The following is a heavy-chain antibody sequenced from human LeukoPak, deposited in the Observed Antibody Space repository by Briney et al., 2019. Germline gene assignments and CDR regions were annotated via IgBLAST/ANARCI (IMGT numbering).Heavy chain of an antibody. CDR1: GFAFSTYW. J-gene: IGHJ4*02. D-gene: IGHD3-10*01. V-gene: IGHV3-7*04. CDR2: IKGDGSDK. Sequence: GGSLRLSCAASGFAFSTYWMSWVCQAPGKGLEWVANIKGDGSDKYYLDSLKGRFTVSRDNAKNSLYLQVNSLRADDTAVYYCARPFGSGTYYQFDLWGQGTLVTVSS. CDR3: ARPFGSGTYYQFDL.